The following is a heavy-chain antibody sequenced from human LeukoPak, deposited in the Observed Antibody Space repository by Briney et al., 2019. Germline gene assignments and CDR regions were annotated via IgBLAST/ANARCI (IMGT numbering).Heavy chain of an antibody. CDR1: GGTSSSYA. CDR2: IIPILGIA. Sequence: GASVKVSCKASGGTSSSYAISWVRQAPGQGLEWMGRIIPILGIANYAQKFQGRVTITADKSTSTAYMELSSLRSEDTAVYYCARARTYYYGSGSHPNWFDPWGQGTLVTVSS. D-gene: IGHD3-10*01. V-gene: IGHV1-69*04. J-gene: IGHJ5*02. CDR3: ARARTYYYGSGSHPNWFDP.